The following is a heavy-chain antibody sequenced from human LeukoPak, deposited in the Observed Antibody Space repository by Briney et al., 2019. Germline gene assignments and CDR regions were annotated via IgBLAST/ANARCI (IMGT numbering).Heavy chain of an antibody. V-gene: IGHV3-23*01. CDR3: ARRGTYFGGFDY. D-gene: IGHD1-26*01. Sequence: GGSLRLSCAASGFTFSNNDMSWVRQAPGKGLEWVSGISGSGDTTNYGDSVKGRFTISRDNSKNRLYLQMNSLRVEDMAVYYCARRGTYFGGFDYWGQGTLVTVPS. CDR2: ISGSGDTT. CDR1: GFTFSNND. J-gene: IGHJ4*02.